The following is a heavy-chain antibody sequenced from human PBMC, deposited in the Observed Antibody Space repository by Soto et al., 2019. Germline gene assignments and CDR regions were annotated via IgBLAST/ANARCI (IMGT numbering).Heavy chain of an antibody. CDR3: ARAYSDAFDI. D-gene: IGHD2-15*01. J-gene: IGHJ3*02. Sequence: GGSLRLSCAASGFTFGDYYMIWIRQASGKGLEWVAYISTSGTGIYYGDSVTGRFTISRDNAKNSLYLQMNSLRAEDTAVYYCARAYSDAFDIWGQGTMVTVSS. CDR1: GFTFGDYY. V-gene: IGHV3-11*01. CDR2: ISTSGTGI.